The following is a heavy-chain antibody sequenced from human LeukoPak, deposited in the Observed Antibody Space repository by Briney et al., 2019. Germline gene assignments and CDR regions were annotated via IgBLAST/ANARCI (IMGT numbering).Heavy chain of an antibody. V-gene: IGHV3-30-3*01. CDR1: GFTFSSYA. CDR2: ISYDGSNK. CDR3: AKDAHTKEHQDTAMDGI. D-gene: IGHD5-18*01. Sequence: GGSLRLSCAASGFTFSSYAMHWVRQAPGKGLEGVAVISYDGSNKYYADSVKGRFTISRDNSKNTLYLQMNSLRAEDTAVYYCAKDAHTKEHQDTAMDGIWGQGNLVTVSS. J-gene: IGHJ4*02.